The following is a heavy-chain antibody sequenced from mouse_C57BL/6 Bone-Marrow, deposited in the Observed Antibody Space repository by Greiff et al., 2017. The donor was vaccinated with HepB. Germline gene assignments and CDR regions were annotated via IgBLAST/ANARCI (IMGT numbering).Heavy chain of an antibody. J-gene: IGHJ4*01. CDR2: IRSKSNNYAT. D-gene: IGHD2-3*01. V-gene: IGHV10-1*01. CDR3: VSRWLLRDYAMDY. CDR1: GFSFNTYA. Sequence: EVQGVESGGGLVQPKGSLKLSCAASGFSFNTYAMNWVRQAPGKGLEWVARIRSKSNNYATYYADSVKDRFTISRDDSESMLYLQMNNLKTEDTAMYYCVSRWLLRDYAMDYWGQGTSVTVSS.